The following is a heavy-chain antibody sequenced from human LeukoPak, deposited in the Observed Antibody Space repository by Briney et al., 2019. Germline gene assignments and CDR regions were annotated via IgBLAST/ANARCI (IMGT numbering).Heavy chain of an antibody. V-gene: IGHV3-33*01. CDR3: ARDLSSSWSPGV. CDR2: IWYDGSNQ. D-gene: IGHD6-13*01. CDR1: GFTFSNCG. Sequence: GRSLRLSCITSGFTFSNCGFHWVRQAPGKGLEWTAAIWYDGSNQYYPDSVKGRFTISRDNSKNTIYLQMNSLRIEDTAMYYCARDLSSSWSPGVWGQGTMVSVSS. J-gene: IGHJ3*01.